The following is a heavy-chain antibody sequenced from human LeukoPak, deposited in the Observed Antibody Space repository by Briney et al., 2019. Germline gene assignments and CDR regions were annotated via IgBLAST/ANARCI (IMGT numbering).Heavy chain of an antibody. CDR3: AKDRSGDLSEHFDY. Sequence: GGSLRLSCAASGFTFDDYAMHWVRQGPGKGLEWVSGISWNSGSIAYADSVKGRFTISRDNAKNSLYLQMNSLRAEDTALYYCAKDRSGDLSEHFDYWGQGTLVTVSP. D-gene: IGHD4-17*01. CDR2: ISWNSGSI. CDR1: GFTFDDYA. V-gene: IGHV3-9*01. J-gene: IGHJ4*02.